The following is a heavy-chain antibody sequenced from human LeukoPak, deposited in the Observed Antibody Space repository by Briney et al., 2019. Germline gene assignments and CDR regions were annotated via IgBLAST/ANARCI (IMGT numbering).Heavy chain of an antibody. V-gene: IGHV1-2*02. CDR2: INPNSGGT. CDR1: GYTFTGYY. J-gene: IGHJ4*02. Sequence: ASVKVSCKTSGYTFTGYYLHWVRQAPGQGLEWMGWINPNSGGTNYAQKFQGRVTMTRDTSITTAYMELTRLRSDDTAVYYCARGAAERPYYFDYWGQGTLVTVSS. D-gene: IGHD1-26*01. CDR3: ARGAAERPYYFDY.